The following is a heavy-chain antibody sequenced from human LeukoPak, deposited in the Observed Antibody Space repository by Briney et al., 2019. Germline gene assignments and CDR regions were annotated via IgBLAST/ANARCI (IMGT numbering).Heavy chain of an antibody. CDR1: GFTFSSYA. V-gene: IGHV3-23*01. CDR2: ITGNGDST. Sequence: GGSLRLSCAASGFTFSSYAMNWVRPAPGKGLEWVSTITGNGDSTYSADSIKGRFTISRDNSKNTLYLQMNSLRAEDTAVYYCAKGPSIGYRTSWFDYWGQGTLVTVSS. CDR3: AKGPSIGYRTSWFDY. J-gene: IGHJ4*02. D-gene: IGHD6-13*01.